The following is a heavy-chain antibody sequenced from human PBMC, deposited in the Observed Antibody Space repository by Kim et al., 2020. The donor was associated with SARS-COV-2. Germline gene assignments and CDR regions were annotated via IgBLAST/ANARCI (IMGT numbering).Heavy chain of an antibody. V-gene: IGHV3-33*05. CDR1: GFTFSSYG. D-gene: IGHD6-19*01. CDR3: ARDFDGYSSGWNYYYYG. J-gene: IGHJ6*01. Sequence: GGSLRLSCAASGFTFSSYGMHWVRQAPGKGLEWVAAISYDGSSKNYADSVKGRFTISRDNSKNTLYLQMNSLRGEDTAVYYCARDFDGYSSGWNYYYYG. CDR2: ISYDGSSK.